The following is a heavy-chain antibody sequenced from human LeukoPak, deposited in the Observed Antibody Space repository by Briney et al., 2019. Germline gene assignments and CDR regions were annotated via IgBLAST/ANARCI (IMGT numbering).Heavy chain of an antibody. CDR1: GFTFSSYW. CDR2: INHNGNVN. V-gene: IGHV3-7*03. J-gene: IGHJ4*02. CDR3: ARDLRGLNFYDRSDY. Sequence: GGSMRLSCAASGFTFSSYWMNWARQAPGKGLEWVASINHNGNVNYYVDSVKGRFTISRDNAKNSLYLQMSNLRAEDTAVYYCARDLRGLNFYDRSDYWGQGTLVTVSS. D-gene: IGHD3-22*01.